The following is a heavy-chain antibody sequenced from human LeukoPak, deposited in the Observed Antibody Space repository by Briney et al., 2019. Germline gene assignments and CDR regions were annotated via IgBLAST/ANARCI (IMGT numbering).Heavy chain of an antibody. J-gene: IGHJ4*02. D-gene: IGHD1-26*01. V-gene: IGHV3-21*01. Sequence: PGGSLRLSCAASGFSFSSYSMNWVRQAPGKGLEWVSSISSSSSYIYYADSVKGRFTISRDNAKNSLYLQINSLRAEDTAVYYCASRSGSHFLMWGQGTLVTVSS. CDR3: ASRSGSHFLM. CDR2: ISSSSSYI. CDR1: GFSFSSYS.